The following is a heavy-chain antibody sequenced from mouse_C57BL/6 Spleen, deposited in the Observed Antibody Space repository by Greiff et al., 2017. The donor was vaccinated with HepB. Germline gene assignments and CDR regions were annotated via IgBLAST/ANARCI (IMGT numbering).Heavy chain of an antibody. Sequence: VQLQESGAELVKPGASVKISCKASGYAFSSYWMNWVKQRPGKGLEWIGQIYPGDGDTNYNGKFKGKATLTADKSSSTAYMQLSSLTSEDSAVYFCARSRSNYDFAYWGQGTLVTVSA. CDR1: GYAFSSYW. CDR3: ARSRSNYDFAY. J-gene: IGHJ3*01. V-gene: IGHV1-80*01. D-gene: IGHD2-5*01. CDR2: IYPGDGDT.